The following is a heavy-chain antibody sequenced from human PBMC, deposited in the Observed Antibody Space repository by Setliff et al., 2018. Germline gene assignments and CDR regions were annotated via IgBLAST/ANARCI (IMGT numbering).Heavy chain of an antibody. D-gene: IGHD2-2*01. CDR2: IITNTGKT. CDR3: ARFGGSCSSSSCYASDL. CDR1: GYTFSTYG. Sequence: GASVKVSCKASGYTFSTYGLHWVRQAPGQGPEWMGMIITNTGKTSYAQKFQGRVTMTTGTSTGTGYMELRSLRSDDTAVYFCARFGGSCSSSSCYASDLWGQGTMVTVS. J-gene: IGHJ3*01. V-gene: IGHV1-18*01.